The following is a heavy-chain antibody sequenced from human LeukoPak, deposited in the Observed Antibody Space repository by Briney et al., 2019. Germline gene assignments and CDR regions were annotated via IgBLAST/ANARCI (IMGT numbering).Heavy chain of an antibody. CDR2: ISGSGGST. J-gene: IGHJ3*02. D-gene: IGHD4-17*01. Sequence: GGSLRLSCAASGFTFSSYAMSWVRQAPGKGLEWVSAISGSGGSTYYADSVKGRFTISRDNSHNTLFLHMNSLRADDTAIYYCSKDPNGDYVGAFDMWGPGTMVTVSS. CDR1: GFTFSSYA. CDR3: SKDPNGDYVGAFDM. V-gene: IGHV3-23*01.